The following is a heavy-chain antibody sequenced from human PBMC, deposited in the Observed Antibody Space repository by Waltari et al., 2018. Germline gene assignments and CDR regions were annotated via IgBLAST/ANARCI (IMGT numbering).Heavy chain of an antibody. CDR1: GFSVSSNY. J-gene: IGHJ4*02. Sequence: EVQLVESGGGLIQPGGSLRLSCAVSGFSVSSNYMSWVRQAPGKGLEWVSVIYSGGSTYDAGSVKGRFTISRDNSKNTLYLQMNSLRAEDTAIYYCARGYNWNDHYFDYWGQGTLVTVSS. D-gene: IGHD1-20*01. CDR3: ARGYNWNDHYFDY. CDR2: IYSGGST. V-gene: IGHV3-53*01.